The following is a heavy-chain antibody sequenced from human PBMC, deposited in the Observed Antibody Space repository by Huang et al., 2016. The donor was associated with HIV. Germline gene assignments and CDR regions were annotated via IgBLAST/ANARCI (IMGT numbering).Heavy chain of an antibody. V-gene: IGHV4-39*01. CDR2: IFYSGTT. CDR3: ARHDHNGGLYHFDY. CDR1: GDSISSDNYY. J-gene: IGHJ4*02. D-gene: IGHD2-8*02. Sequence: QLQLHESGPGLVKPSETLSLTCTVSGDSISSDNYYWGWIRQSPGRGLEWIASIFYSGTTYACPSLKSRVTISVDTSKNQFSLKLNSVTAADTAVYYCARHDHNGGLYHFDYWGQGTLVTVSS.